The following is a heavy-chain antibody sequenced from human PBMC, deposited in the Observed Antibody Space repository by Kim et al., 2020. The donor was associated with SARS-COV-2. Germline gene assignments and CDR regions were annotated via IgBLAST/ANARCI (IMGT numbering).Heavy chain of an antibody. CDR1: GFTFDDYA. V-gene: IGHV3-43*02. J-gene: IGHJ6*02. CDR2: ISGDGGST. Sequence: GGSLRLSCAASGFTFDDYAMHWVRQAPGKGLEWVSLISGDGGSTYYADSVKGRFTISRDNSKNSLYLQMNSLRTEDTALYYCAKDMAIVVVTGEDYYYYGMDVWGQGTTVTVSS. D-gene: IGHD2-21*02. CDR3: AKDMAIVVVTGEDYYYYGMDV.